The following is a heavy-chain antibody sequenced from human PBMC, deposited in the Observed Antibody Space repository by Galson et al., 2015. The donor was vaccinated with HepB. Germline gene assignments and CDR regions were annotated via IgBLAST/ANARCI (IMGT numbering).Heavy chain of an antibody. CDR1: GASFNNYI. V-gene: IGHV1-69*08. D-gene: IGHD5-12*01. Sequence: SVKVSCKASGASFNNYIITWVRQAPGQGFEWMGRVISILGTSNYAQKFQGRVAITADKSTSTAYMELSSLRSEDTAVYYCATEGGYSGDEEPYYIDYWGQGTLVTVSS. CDR3: ATEGGYSGDEEPYYIDY. CDR2: VISILGTS. J-gene: IGHJ4*02.